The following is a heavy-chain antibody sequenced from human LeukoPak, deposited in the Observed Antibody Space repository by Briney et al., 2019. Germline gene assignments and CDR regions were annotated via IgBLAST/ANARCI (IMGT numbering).Heavy chain of an antibody. V-gene: IGHV5-51*01. CDR2: IYPGDSDT. Sequence: GESLKISCKDPEETFTTYWIAWVRQMPGKGLEWMGIIYPGDSDTRYSPSFQGQVTISADKSIGTAYLQWSSLKPSDTAIYYCARLTNRWFDPWGQGTLVTVSS. CDR3: ARLTNRWFDP. J-gene: IGHJ5*02. CDR1: EETFTTYW.